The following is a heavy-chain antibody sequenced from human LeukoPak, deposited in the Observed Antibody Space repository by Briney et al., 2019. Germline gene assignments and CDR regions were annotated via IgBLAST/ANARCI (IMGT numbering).Heavy chain of an antibody. D-gene: IGHD2-2*02. J-gene: IGHJ6*02. Sequence: ASVKVSCKASGGTFSSYAISWVRQAPGQGLEWMGGIIPIFGTANYAQKFQGRVTITADESTSTAYMELSSLRSEDTAVYYCARVGYCSSASCYTRYCYYGMDVWGQGTTVTVSS. V-gene: IGHV1-69*13. CDR1: GGTFSSYA. CDR3: ARVGYCSSASCYTRYCYYGMDV. CDR2: IIPIFGTA.